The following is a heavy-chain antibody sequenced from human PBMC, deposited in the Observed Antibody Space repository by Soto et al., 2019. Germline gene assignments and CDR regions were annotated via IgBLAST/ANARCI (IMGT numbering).Heavy chain of an antibody. J-gene: IGHJ4*02. CDR3: ARWVGATSFDY. CDR2: IYYSGST. V-gene: IGHV4-31*03. CDR1: GGSISSGGYY. D-gene: IGHD1-26*01. Sequence: QVQLQESGPGLMKPSQTLSLTCTVSGGSISSGGYYWSWIRQHPGKGLEWIGYIYYSGSTYYKPSLKRRVTISVDTSKNQCSLKLSSVTAADTAVYYCARWVGATSFDYWGQGTLVTVSS.